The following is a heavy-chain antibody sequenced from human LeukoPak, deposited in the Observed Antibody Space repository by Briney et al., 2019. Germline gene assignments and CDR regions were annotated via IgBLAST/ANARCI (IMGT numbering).Heavy chain of an antibody. V-gene: IGHV1-2*02. J-gene: IGHJ4*02. CDR2: INPNSGGT. CDR1: GYTFTGYY. CDR3: ARDPYSSSWYEGYYFDY. D-gene: IGHD6-13*01. Sequence: ASVRVSCKASGYTFTGYYMHWVRQAPGQGLEWMGWINPNSGGTNYAQKFQGRVTMTRDTSISTAYMELSRLRSDDTAVYYCARDPYSSSWYEGYYFDYWGRGTLVTVSS.